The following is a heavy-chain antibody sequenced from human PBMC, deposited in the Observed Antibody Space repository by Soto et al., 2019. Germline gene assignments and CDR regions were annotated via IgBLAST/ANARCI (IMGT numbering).Heavy chain of an antibody. CDR3: ALYCGGDCYSNWFDP. V-gene: IGHV4-39*01. CDR2: IYYSGST. Sequence: SETLSLTCTVSGGSISSSSYYWGWIRQPPGKGLEWIGSIYYSGSTYYNPSLKGRVTISVDTSKNQFSLKLSSVTAADTAVYYCALYCGGDCYSNWFDPWGQGTLVTVSS. CDR1: GGSISSSSYY. D-gene: IGHD2-21*02. J-gene: IGHJ5*02.